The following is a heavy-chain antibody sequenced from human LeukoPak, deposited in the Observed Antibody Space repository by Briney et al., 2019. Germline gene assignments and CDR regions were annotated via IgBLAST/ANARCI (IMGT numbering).Heavy chain of an antibody. D-gene: IGHD5-24*01. Sequence: GGSLRLSCSASGFTFKSYAMHWVRQAPGKGLEWVSRIINDGSSTTYADSVKGRFTISRDNAKDTLYLQMNSLRVEDTAVYYCARVADGDKYGGRDYWGQGALVIVSS. J-gene: IGHJ4*02. CDR3: ARVADGDKYGGRDY. CDR2: IINDGSST. V-gene: IGHV3-74*01. CDR1: GFTFKSYA.